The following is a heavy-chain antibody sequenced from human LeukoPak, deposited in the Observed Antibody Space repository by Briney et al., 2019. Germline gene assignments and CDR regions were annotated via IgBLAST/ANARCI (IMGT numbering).Heavy chain of an antibody. CDR1: GFSFTNTW. Sequence: GGSLRLSCEASGFSFTNTWMTWVRQAPGKGLEWVGRVKSKADDGTTDYAAPVQGRFTISRDDSKNTLSLQMNSMKTEDTAVYYCATEGGSGSYYGDDAFDMWGQGTMVTVSS. V-gene: IGHV3-15*01. J-gene: IGHJ3*02. D-gene: IGHD3-10*01. CDR2: VKSKADDGTT. CDR3: ATEGGSGSYYGDDAFDM.